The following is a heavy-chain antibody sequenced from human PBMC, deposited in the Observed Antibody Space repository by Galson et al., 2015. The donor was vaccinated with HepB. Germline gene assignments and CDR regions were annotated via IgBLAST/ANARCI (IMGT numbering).Heavy chain of an antibody. V-gene: IGHV1-69*06. D-gene: IGHD3-10*01. Sequence: SVKVSCKASGGSFSSFGTSWVRQAPGQGPEWMGEIIPFFGTTNYAPKFQGRVTISADISTSTVYMEMSNLTSDDTAMYYYARPAARGIFFHFWGQGTVVTVSS. CDR2: IIPFFGTT. J-gene: IGHJ4*02. CDR3: ARPAARGIFFHF. CDR1: GGSFSSFG.